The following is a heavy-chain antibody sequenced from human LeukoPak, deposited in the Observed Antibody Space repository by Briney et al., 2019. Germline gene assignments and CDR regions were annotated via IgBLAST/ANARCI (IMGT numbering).Heavy chain of an antibody. J-gene: IGHJ3*02. CDR3: VGKRYCSSTSCAYDAFDI. D-gene: IGHD2-2*01. V-gene: IGHV3-23*01. CDR2: ISGSGDNT. Sequence: GGSLRLSCAASGFTFSSYWMTWVRQAPGKGLEWVSAISGSGDNTYYADSVRGRFTISRDNSRNTVYLQMNSLRAEDTAVYYCVGKRYCSSTSCAYDAFDIWGQGTMVTVSS. CDR1: GFTFSSYW.